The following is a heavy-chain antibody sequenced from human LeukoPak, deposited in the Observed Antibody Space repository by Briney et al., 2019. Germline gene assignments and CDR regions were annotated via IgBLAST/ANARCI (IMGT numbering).Heavy chain of an antibody. CDR1: GFTFSSYA. CDR2: ISGSGGST. CDR3: AREDHVRGTFDI. Sequence: PGGSLRLSCAASGFTFSSYAMSWVRQAPGKGLEWVSGISGSGGSTNYADSVKGRFTISRDISKNTVYLQMNSLRVEDTAVYYCAREDHVRGTFDIWGQGTMVTVSS. J-gene: IGHJ3*02. D-gene: IGHD3-10*02. V-gene: IGHV3-23*01.